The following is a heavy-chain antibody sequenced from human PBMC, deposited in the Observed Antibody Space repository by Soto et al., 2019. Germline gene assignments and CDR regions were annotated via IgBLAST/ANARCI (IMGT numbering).Heavy chain of an antibody. CDR3: ARESGDTRTFFDY. D-gene: IGHD3-10*01. J-gene: IGHJ4*02. CDR1: GYTFTGYY. V-gene: IGHV1-2*02. CDR2: INPNTGGT. Sequence: QVQLVQSGAEVKKPGASVKVSCKASGYTFTGYYILWVRQAPGQGLEWMGWINPNTGGTKYAQKFQGRVTMTRETSISTAYMELTWLTSDDTAVYYCARESGDTRTFFDYWGQGTLVTVSS.